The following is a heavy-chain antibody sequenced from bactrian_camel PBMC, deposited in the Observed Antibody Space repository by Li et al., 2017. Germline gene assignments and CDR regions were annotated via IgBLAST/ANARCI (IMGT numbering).Heavy chain of an antibody. J-gene: IGHJ4*01. D-gene: IGHD6*01. CDR3: AAVPRYSWYRSCRPGDAPFSY. CDR1: GFTFSSYA. CDR2: INSGGGST. V-gene: IGHV3S40*01. Sequence: DVQLVESGGGLVQPGGSLRLSCAASGFTFSSYAMSWVRQAPGKGLEWVSAINSGGGSTFYADSVKGRFTISRDKDKNTVYLQMNNLKPEDAATYYCAAVPRYSWYRSCRPGDAPFSYYGQGTQVTVS.